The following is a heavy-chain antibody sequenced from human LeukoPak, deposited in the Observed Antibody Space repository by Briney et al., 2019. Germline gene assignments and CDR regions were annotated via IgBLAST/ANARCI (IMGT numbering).Heavy chain of an antibody. CDR3: ARDGGTIVVAPFDY. D-gene: IGHD3-22*01. CDR2: IKQDGSEK. CDR1: GFTFSSYW. J-gene: IGHJ4*02. V-gene: IGHV3-7*01. Sequence: GGSLRLSCAASGFTFSSYWMSWVRQAPGKGLEWVANIKQDGSEKYYVDSVKGRFTISRDNAKNSLYLQMHSLRGEDRAVYYCARDGGTIVVAPFDYWGQGTLVTVSS.